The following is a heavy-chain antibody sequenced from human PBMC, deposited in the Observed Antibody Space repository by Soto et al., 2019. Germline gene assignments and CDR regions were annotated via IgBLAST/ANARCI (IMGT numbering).Heavy chain of an antibody. D-gene: IGHD5-18*01. CDR3: ARAKQYTAMDYFDY. CDR2: IYHSGST. CDR1: GGSISSGGYS. V-gene: IGHV4-30-2*01. Sequence: SETLSLTCAVSGGSISSGGYSWTWIRQPPGKGLEWIGYIYHSGSTYYNPSLKSRVTISVDRSKNQFSLKLSSVTAADTAVYYCARAKQYTAMDYFDYWGQGTLVTVSS. J-gene: IGHJ4*02.